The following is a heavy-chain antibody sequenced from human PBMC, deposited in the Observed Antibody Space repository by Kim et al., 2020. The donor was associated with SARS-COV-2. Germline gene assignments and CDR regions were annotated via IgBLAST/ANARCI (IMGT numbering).Heavy chain of an antibody. V-gene: IGHV1-69*13. CDR2: IIPIFGTA. Sequence: SVKVSCKASGGTFSSYAISWVRQAPGQGLEWMGGIIPIFGTANYAQKFQGRVTITADESTSTAYMELSSLRSEDTAVYYCASNVRFLEWLLNYWGQGTLVTVSS. D-gene: IGHD3-3*01. J-gene: IGHJ4*02. CDR3: ASNVRFLEWLLNY. CDR1: GGTFSSYA.